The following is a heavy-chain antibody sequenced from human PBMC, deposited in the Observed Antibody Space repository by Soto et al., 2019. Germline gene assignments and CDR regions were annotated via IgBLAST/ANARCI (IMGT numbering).Heavy chain of an antibody. CDR3: ASHGQAAGYYYGMDV. Sequence: QVQLVQSGAEVKKPGSSVKVSCNASGGTFSSYAISWLRQAPGQGLEWMGGIIPIFVTANYAQKFQVRVTITADESTSTAYMELSSLRSEDTDVYYCASHGQAAGYYYGMDVWGQGPTVTVSS. CDR1: GGTFSSYA. V-gene: IGHV1-69*12. D-gene: IGHD2-15*01. J-gene: IGHJ6*02. CDR2: IIPIFVTA.